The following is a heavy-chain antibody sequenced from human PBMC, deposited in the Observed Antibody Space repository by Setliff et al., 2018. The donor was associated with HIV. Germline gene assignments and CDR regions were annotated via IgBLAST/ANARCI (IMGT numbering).Heavy chain of an antibody. CDR2: IDYSGST. D-gene: IGHD3-16*01. Sequence: SETLSLTCTVPGGSINDQYFSWIRQSPGKGLEWIGSIDYSGSTKYNPSLNSRGTISIDTSKNELSLKLTSVTAADTAVYYCARHNVITYGGLLFDYYYYGLDVWGHGTTVTVS. CDR1: GGSINDQY. CDR3: ARHNVITYGGLLFDYYYYGLDV. V-gene: IGHV4-59*11. J-gene: IGHJ6*02.